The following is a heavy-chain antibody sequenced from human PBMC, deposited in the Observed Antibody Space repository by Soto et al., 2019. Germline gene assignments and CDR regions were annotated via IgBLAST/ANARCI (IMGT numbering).Heavy chain of an antibody. J-gene: IGHJ6*02. Sequence: QLQLQESGPGLVKPSETLSLTCTVSGGSISSSSYYWGWIRQPPGKGLEWIGSIYYSGSTYYNPSLNSRVPVPVDPNRNQVSLTHTSATATDPAVYYCARHHHTRYYDIFTGPTDYYYYGMDVWGQGTTVTVSS. CDR2: IYYSGST. V-gene: IGHV4-39*01. CDR3: ARHHHTRYYDIFTGPTDYYYYGMDV. D-gene: IGHD3-9*01. CDR1: GGSISSSSYY.